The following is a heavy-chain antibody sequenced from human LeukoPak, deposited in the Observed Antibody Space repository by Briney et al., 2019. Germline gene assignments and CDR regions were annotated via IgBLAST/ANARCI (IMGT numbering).Heavy chain of an antibody. CDR2: ISYEGSNK. J-gene: IGHJ4*02. CDR3: AKDYGMGTYFGN. V-gene: IGHV3-30*18. Sequence: GGSLRLPCAASGFSFSTYAMHWVRQAPGKGLEWVAFISYEGSNKYYTDSVKGRFTVSRDNSKNTLYLQMNTLRAEDTAVYRCAKDYGMGTYFGNWGQGALVAVSS. CDR1: GFSFSTYA. D-gene: IGHD1-7*01.